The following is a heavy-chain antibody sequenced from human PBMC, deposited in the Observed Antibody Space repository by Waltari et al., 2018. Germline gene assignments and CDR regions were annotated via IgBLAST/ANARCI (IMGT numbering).Heavy chain of an antibody. D-gene: IGHD6-13*01. CDR3: AREGIADRDSIFDV. Sequence: QVRLEESGPRLVKPSGTLSLTCSVTGDAIGLYRWTWIRQSAVQGLEWIGRVFASGRTNVNPSLRSRVTMSVDKSKIQFSLEMTSMTAADTATYYCAREGIADRDSIFDVWGQGILVTVSS. J-gene: IGHJ4*02. CDR1: GDAIGLYR. V-gene: IGHV4-4*07. CDR2: VFASGRT.